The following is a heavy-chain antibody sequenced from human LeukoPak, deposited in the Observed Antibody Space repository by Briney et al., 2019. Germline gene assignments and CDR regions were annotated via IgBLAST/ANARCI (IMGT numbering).Heavy chain of an antibody. D-gene: IGHD3-16*01. CDR1: GYSFTSYW. Sequence: GESLKIPCKGSGYSFTSYWISWVRQMPGKGLEWMGRIDPSDSYTNYSPSFQGHVTISADKSISTAYLQWSSLKASDTAMYYWARRGALGGEYFDYWGQGTLVTVSS. V-gene: IGHV5-10-1*01. CDR3: ARRGALGGEYFDY. J-gene: IGHJ4*02. CDR2: IDPSDSYT.